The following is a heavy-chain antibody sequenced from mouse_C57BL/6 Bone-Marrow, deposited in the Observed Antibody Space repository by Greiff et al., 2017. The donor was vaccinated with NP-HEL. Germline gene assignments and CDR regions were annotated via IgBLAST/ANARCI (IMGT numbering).Heavy chain of an antibody. Sequence: EVQLKQSGPELVKPGASVKISCKASGYTFTDYYMNWVKQSHGKSLEWIGDINPNNGGTSYNQKFKGKATLTVDKSSSTAYMELRSLTSEDSAVYYCARWGLRPGGFAYWGQGTLVTVSA. CDR3: ARWGLRPGGFAY. D-gene: IGHD2-4*01. CDR2: INPNNGGT. CDR1: GYTFTDYY. V-gene: IGHV1-26*01. J-gene: IGHJ3*01.